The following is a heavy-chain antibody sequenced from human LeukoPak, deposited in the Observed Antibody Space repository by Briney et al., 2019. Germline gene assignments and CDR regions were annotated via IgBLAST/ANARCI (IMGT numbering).Heavy chain of an antibody. CDR2: IYPGDSDT. V-gene: IGHV5-51*01. CDR1: GYSFTSYW. CDR3: ARGVYSSGWYIDY. Sequence: GESLKISCKGSGYSFTSYWIGLGRQMPGKGLEWMGIIYPGDSDTRYSPSFQGQVTISADKSISTAYLQWSSLKASDTAMYYCARGVYSSGWYIDYWGQGTLVTVSS. J-gene: IGHJ4*02. D-gene: IGHD6-19*01.